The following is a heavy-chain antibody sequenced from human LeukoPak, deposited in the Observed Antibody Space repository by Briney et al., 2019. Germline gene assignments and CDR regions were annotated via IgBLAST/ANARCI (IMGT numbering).Heavy chain of an antibody. V-gene: IGHV1-2*02. CDR2: INPNSGGT. CDR1: GYTFTSYG. CDR3: AREGYYYDSSGYPKWDY. D-gene: IGHD3-22*01. J-gene: IGHJ4*02. Sequence: ASVKVSCKASGYTFTSYGINWVRQAPGQGLEWMGWINPNSGGTNYAQKFQGRVTMTRDTSISTAYMELSSLRSGDTAVYYCAREGYYYDSSGYPKWDYWGQGTLVTVSS.